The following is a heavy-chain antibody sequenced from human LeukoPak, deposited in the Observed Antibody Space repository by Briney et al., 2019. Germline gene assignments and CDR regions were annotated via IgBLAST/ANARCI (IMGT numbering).Heavy chain of an antibody. D-gene: IGHD5-18*01. CDR2: INQDESKK. CDR3: AKARGYSYGFDFDY. Sequence: GGSLRLSCAASGFSFSNDWMCWVRQAPGKGLEWVANINQDESKKYYVDSVKGRFTISRDNAKNSLYLQMNSLRAEDTALYYCAKARGYSYGFDFDYWGQGTLVTVSS. V-gene: IGHV3-7*03. CDR1: GFSFSNDW. J-gene: IGHJ4*02.